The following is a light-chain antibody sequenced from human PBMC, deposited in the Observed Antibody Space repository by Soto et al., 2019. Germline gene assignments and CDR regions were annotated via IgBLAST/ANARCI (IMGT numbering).Light chain of an antibody. Sequence: QSALTQPASVSASPGQSITVSCTGISSDVGTYNLVSWYQHHPGKAPKLVIYEDDKRPSGVSHRFSGSKSGNTASLTISGLQAEDEADYYCCSYVGDYSYVFVTGTKLTVL. CDR2: EDD. V-gene: IGLV2-23*01. J-gene: IGLJ1*01. CDR3: CSYVGDYSYV. CDR1: SSDVGTYNL.